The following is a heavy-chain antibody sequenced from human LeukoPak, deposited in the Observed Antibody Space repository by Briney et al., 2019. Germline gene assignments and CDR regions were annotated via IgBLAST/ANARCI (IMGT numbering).Heavy chain of an antibody. D-gene: IGHD4-23*01. CDR3: AMPWGGNSIIS. CDR1: GYTFTSYG. Sequence: ASVKVSCKASGYTFTSYGISWVRQAPGQRLEWMGWINAGNGNTKYSQKFQGRVTITRDTSASTAHMELSSLRSEDTAVYYCAMPWGGNSIISWGQGTLVTVSS. V-gene: IGHV1-3*01. CDR2: INAGNGNT. J-gene: IGHJ4*02.